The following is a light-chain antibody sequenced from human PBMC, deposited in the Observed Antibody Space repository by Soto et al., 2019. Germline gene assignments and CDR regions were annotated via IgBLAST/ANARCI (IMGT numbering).Light chain of an antibody. CDR1: SSNIGAGYD. CDR2: GNS. V-gene: IGLV1-40*01. CDR3: QSDDYSLSVYV. Sequence: QSVLTQPPSVSGAPGQRVTISCTGSSSNIGAGYDVHWYQQLPGTAPKLLIYGNSNRPSGVPDRFSGSKSGTSASLAITGLQAEDEADYYCQSDDYSLSVYVFGTVTKVTVL. J-gene: IGLJ1*01.